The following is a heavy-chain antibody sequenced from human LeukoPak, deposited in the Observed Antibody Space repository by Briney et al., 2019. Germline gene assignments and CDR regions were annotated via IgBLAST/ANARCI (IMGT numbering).Heavy chain of an antibody. CDR2: IIPIFGTA. D-gene: IGHD3-3*01. V-gene: IGHV1-69*13. CDR1: GGTFSGYA. CDR3: AEGSWSGFGPNAFDI. J-gene: IGHJ3*02. Sequence: SVKVPCKASGGTFSGYAISWVRQAPGQGLEWMGGIIPIFGTANYAQKFQGRVTITADESTSTAYMELSSLRSEDTAVYYCAEGSWSGFGPNAFDIWGQGTMVTVSS.